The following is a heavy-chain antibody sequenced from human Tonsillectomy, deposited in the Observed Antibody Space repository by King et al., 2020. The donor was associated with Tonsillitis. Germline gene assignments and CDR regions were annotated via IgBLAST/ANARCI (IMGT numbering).Heavy chain of an antibody. CDR3: AREGGYDPIFDY. V-gene: IGHV3-48*03. CDR1: GFTFSSYE. J-gene: IGHJ4*02. CDR2: ISSSGSTI. Sequence: VQLVESGGGLVQPGGSLRLSCAASGFTFSSYEMNWVRQAPGKGLEWVSYISSSGSTIYYADSVKGRFTISRDNVKNSLYLQMNSLRAEDTAVYYCAREGGYDPIFDYWGQGTLVTVSS. D-gene: IGHD5-12*01.